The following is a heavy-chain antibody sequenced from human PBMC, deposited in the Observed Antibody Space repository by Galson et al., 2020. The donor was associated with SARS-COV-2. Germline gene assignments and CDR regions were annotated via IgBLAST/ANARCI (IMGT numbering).Heavy chain of an antibody. V-gene: IGHV3-7*03. Sequence: GGSLRLSCAASGFTLSNYWMTWVRQAPGKGLEWVANIKQDGSEKYYVDSVKGRFTISRDNAKNSLYLQMNSLRVEDTAVYYCVSRGLGATKVFDCWGQGTLVTVSS. CDR2: IKQDGSEK. D-gene: IGHD5-12*01. CDR1: GFTLSNYW. CDR3: VSRGLGATKVFDC. J-gene: IGHJ4*02.